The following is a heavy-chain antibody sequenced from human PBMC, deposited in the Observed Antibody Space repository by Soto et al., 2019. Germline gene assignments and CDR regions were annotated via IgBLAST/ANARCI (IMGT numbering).Heavy chain of an antibody. Sequence: GGSLRLSCAASGFTFSNAWMNWVRQAPGKGLEWVGRIKSRTDGGTTDYAAPVKGRFTISRDDSKNTLYLQMNSLKTEDTAVYYCTTRIVVVITTPLVDYWGQGTLVTVSS. D-gene: IGHD3-22*01. J-gene: IGHJ4*02. V-gene: IGHV3-15*07. CDR2: IKSRTDGGTT. CDR1: GFTFSNAW. CDR3: TTRIVVVITTPLVDY.